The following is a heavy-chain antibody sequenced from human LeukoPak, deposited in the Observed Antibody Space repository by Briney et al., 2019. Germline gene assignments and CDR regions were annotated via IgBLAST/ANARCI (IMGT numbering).Heavy chain of an antibody. D-gene: IGHD3-3*01. Sequence: PSETLSLTCTVSGGSISSYYWGWIRQPPGKGLEWIGSIYHSGSTYYNPSLKSRVTISVDTSKNQFSLKLSSVTAADTAVYYCARATSGEKWYYDFWSGRNHNNWFDPWGQGTLVTVSS. CDR1: GGSISSYY. CDR2: IYHSGST. CDR3: ARATSGEKWYYDFWSGRNHNNWFDP. V-gene: IGHV4-38-2*02. J-gene: IGHJ5*02.